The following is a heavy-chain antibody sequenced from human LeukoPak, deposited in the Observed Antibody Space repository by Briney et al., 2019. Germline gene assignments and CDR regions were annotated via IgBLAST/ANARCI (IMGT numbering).Heavy chain of an antibody. CDR2: IYYSGST. CDR3: ARDGNYDSSGYPNFDY. J-gene: IGHJ4*02. V-gene: IGHV4-39*07. D-gene: IGHD3-22*01. Sequence: PSETLSLTCTVSGGSISSSSYYWGWIRQPPGKGLEWIGSIYYSGSTFYNPSLKSRVTISVDTFKNQFSLKLSSVTAADTAVYYCARDGNYDSSGYPNFDYWGQGTLVTVSS. CDR1: GGSISSSSYY.